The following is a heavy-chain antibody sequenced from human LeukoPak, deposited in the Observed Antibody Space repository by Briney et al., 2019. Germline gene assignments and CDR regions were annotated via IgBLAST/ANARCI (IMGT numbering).Heavy chain of an antibody. V-gene: IGHV4-34*01. D-gene: IGHD3/OR15-3a*01. CDR1: GGSFSGYY. J-gene: IGHJ3*02. CDR3: ARHYWTPGAFDI. CDR2: SNRTGST. Sequence: SETLSLTCAVYGGSFSGYYWGWVRQPPGKGLEWIVSSNRTGSTHHNPSLKSRVTISVDTSKNQFSLKLTSVTAADTAVYYCARHYWTPGAFDIWGQGAMVTVSS.